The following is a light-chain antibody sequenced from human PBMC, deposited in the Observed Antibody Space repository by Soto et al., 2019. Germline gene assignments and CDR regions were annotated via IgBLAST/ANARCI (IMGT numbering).Light chain of an antibody. CDR3: SSYTSSSTYV. CDR1: SRDVGGYNY. J-gene: IGLJ1*01. Sequence: QSALTQHASVSGSPGQSITISCTGTSRDVGGYNYVSWYQQHPGKAPKLMIYEVSNRPSGVSNRFSGSKSGNTASLTISGLQAEDEADYYCSSYTSSSTYVFGTGTKVTVL. CDR2: EVS. V-gene: IGLV2-14*01.